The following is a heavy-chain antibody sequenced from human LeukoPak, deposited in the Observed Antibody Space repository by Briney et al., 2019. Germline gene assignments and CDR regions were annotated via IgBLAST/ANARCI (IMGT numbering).Heavy chain of an antibody. CDR1: GYTFTGYY. V-gene: IGHV1-2*06. J-gene: IGHJ4*02. Sequence: ASVKVSCKASGYTFTGYYMYWVRQAPGQGLEWMGRINPNSGGTNYARKFQGRVTMTRDTSISTAYMELSRLRSDDTAVYYCARDWATGDLLNYWGQGTLVTVSS. D-gene: IGHD7-27*01. CDR2: INPNSGGT. CDR3: ARDWATGDLLNY.